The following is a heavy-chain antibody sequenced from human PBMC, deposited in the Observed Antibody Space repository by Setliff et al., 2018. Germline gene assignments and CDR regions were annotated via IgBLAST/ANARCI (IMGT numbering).Heavy chain of an antibody. CDR1: GFNFDEFA. D-gene: IGHD5-12*01. CDR3: TKDRSDSGYAGFDY. V-gene: IGHV3-43D*04. J-gene: IGHJ4*02. Sequence: PGGSLRLSCVGSGFNFDEFAMHRVRQAPGKGLEWVSFISWDGSSTSYAGSVTGRFTISRDNSKVSLFLEMNSLTTEDTALYYCTKDRSDSGYAGFDYWGQGSQVTVSS. CDR2: ISWDGSST.